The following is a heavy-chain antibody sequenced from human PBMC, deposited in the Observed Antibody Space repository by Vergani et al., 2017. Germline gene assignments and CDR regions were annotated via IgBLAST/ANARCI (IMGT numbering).Heavy chain of an antibody. CDR3: ARDQEGYCSSTSCYWVWYFDL. Sequence: QVQLVQSGAEVKKPGSSVKVSCKASGGTFSSYAISWVRQAPGQGLEWMGRIIPIFGTANYAQKFQGRVTITADESTSTAYMELSSLRSEDTAVYYCARDQEGYCSSTSCYWVWYFDLWGRGTLVTVSS. CDR2: IIPIFGTA. V-gene: IGHV1-69*13. D-gene: IGHD2-2*01. J-gene: IGHJ2*01. CDR1: GGTFSSYA.